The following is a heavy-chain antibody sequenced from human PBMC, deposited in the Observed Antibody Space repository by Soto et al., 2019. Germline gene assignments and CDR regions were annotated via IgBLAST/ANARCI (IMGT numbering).Heavy chain of an antibody. J-gene: IGHJ4*02. V-gene: IGHV3-33*01. CDR2: IWYDGSNK. D-gene: IGHD2-2*01. CDR3: ARDAGADIVVVPADFLFDY. CDR1: GFTFSSYG. Sequence: GGSLRLSCAASGFTFSSYGIHWVRQAPGKGLEWVAVIWYDGSNKYYADSVKGRFTISRDNSKNTLYLQMNSLRAEDTAVYYCARDAGADIVVVPADFLFDYWGQGTLVTVS.